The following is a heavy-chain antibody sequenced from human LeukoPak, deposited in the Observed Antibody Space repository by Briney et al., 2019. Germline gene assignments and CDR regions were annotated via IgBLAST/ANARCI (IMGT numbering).Heavy chain of an antibody. J-gene: IGHJ4*02. V-gene: IGHV3-30*18. CDR1: GFTVSNFG. Sequence: KSGRSLRPSCAASGFTVSNFGMHWVRQAPGKGLEWVAVISYDGSSKYYADSVKGRFTISRDSSKNTLYLQMNSLRAEDTAVYYCAKDKDSAWYGGIEYWGQGTLVTVSS. D-gene: IGHD6-19*01. CDR3: AKDKDSAWYGGIEY. CDR2: ISYDGSSK.